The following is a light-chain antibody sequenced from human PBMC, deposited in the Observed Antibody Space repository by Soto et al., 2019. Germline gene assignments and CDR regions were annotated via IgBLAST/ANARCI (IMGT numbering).Light chain of an antibody. V-gene: IGKV1-12*01. CDR1: QGISSW. Sequence: DIQMTQSPSSVSASVGDRVTITCRASQGISSWLAWYQQKPGKAPKLLIYAASSLQSGVPSRFSGSGSGTDFTLKISWVEAEDVGLHYCMQGTHWPRITLGGGTKVEIK. CDR2: AAS. CDR3: MQGTHWPRIT. J-gene: IGKJ4*01.